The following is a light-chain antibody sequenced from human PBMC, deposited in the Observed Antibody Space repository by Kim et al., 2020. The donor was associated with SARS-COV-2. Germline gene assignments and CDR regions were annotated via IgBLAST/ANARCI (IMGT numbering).Light chain of an antibody. V-gene: IGKV1-33*01. J-gene: IGKJ5*01. Sequence: DIKMTQSPSSLSASVGDRVTITCQASHDIKKYLSWYQQKPGKAPNLLIYGASSLETGVPSRFSGSGSGTDFTFIISSLQPEDTATYCCQQYRNLTITFGQGTRLEIK. CDR3: QQYRNLTIT. CDR2: GAS. CDR1: HDIKKY.